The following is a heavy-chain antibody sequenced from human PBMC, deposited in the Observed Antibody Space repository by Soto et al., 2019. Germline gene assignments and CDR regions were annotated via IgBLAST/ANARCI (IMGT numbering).Heavy chain of an antibody. V-gene: IGHV4-39*01. D-gene: IGHD3-3*01. CDR2: IYFNGST. CDR3: ARCRTIFGVITSFDY. CDR1: GGSISSRSYF. J-gene: IGHJ4*02. Sequence: NPSETLSLTCTASGGSISSRSYFWGWIRQPPGKGLEWIGNIYFNGSTYFNPSLKSRVTISVDTSKNQFSLKLNSVTAADTAVYYCARCRTIFGVITSFDYWGQGALVTGSS.